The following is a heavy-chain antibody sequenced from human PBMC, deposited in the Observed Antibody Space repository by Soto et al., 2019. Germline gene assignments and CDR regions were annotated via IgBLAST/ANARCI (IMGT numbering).Heavy chain of an antibody. J-gene: IGHJ4*02. D-gene: IGHD6-19*01. CDR3: ARLGQAVDLDY. Sequence: VQLVQSGAEVKKPGSSVKVSCKASGGTFSSYTITWVRQAPGQGLEWMGGIIPILGIANYAQKFQGRVTITADKSTTTAYMEVSSMRSEDTAVYYCARLGQAVDLDYWGQGTLVTVSS. CDR1: GGTFSSYT. V-gene: IGHV1-69*02. CDR2: IIPILGIA.